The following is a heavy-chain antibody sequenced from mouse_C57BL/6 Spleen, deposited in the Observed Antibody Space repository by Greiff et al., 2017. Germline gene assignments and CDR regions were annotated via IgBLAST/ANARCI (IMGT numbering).Heavy chain of an antibody. CDR1: GYSFTDYN. CDR2: INPNYGTT. Sequence: VQLKQSGPELVKPGASVKISCKASGYSFTDYNMNWVKQSNGKSLEWIGVINPNYGTTSYNQKFKGKATLTVDQSSSTAYMQLNSLTSEDSAVFYCARSDYGNSYYFDDWGQGTTLTVSS. D-gene: IGHD2-1*01. CDR3: ARSDYGNSYYFDD. V-gene: IGHV1-39*01. J-gene: IGHJ2*01.